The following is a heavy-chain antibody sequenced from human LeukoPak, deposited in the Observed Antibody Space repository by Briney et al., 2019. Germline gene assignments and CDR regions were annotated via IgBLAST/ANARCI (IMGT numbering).Heavy chain of an antibody. V-gene: IGHV1-24*01. J-gene: IGHJ5*02. Sequence: GASVKVSCKVSGYTLTQLSMHSVRQAPGKGLEWMGGFDPEDAETIYPQKCQGRVTMTEHTYTDTAYMELISLRSEDTAVYYWATALEGQNWFYPWGQGTLVTVSS. D-gene: IGHD2/OR15-2a*01. CDR1: GYTLTQLS. CDR2: FDPEDAET. CDR3: ATALEGQNWFYP.